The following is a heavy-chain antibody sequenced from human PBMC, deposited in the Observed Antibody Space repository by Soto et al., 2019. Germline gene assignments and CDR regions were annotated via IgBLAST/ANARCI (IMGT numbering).Heavy chain of an antibody. CDR3: ARGRKYRSSGYYYYGRDV. D-gene: IGHD6-6*01. CDR1: GGTFSSYA. V-gene: IGHV1-69*01. CDR2: IIPIFGTA. Sequence: SCKASGGTFSSYAISWVRQAPGQGLEWMGGIIPIFGTANYAQKFQGRVTITADESTSTAYMELSSLRSEDTAVYYCARGRKYRSSGYYYYGRDVWGQGTTVTVS. J-gene: IGHJ6*02.